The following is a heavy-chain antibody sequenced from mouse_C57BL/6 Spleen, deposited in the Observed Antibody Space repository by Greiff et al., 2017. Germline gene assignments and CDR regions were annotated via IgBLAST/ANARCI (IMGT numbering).Heavy chain of an antibody. V-gene: IGHV2-2*01. CDR1: GFSLTSYG. CDR3: ASDYDGGGNAMDY. Sequence: QVQLQQSGPGLVQPSQSLSITCTVSGFSLTSYGVHWVRQSPGKGLEWLGVIWSGGSTDYNAAFISRLSISKDNSNSQVFFKMNSLQADDTAIYYCASDYDGGGNAMDYWGQGTSVTVSS. D-gene: IGHD2-4*01. J-gene: IGHJ4*01. CDR2: IWSGGST.